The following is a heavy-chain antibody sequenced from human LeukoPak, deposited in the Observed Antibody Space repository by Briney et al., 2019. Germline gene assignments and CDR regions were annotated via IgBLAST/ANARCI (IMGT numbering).Heavy chain of an antibody. Sequence: PGGSLRLSCAASGXSFSSFWMSWVRQAPGRGLEWVAYINQDGSEKDYLYSVKGRLTISRDNAKNSLCLQMNSLRAEDTAVYYCARGHWQMESWGQGTLVTVSS. J-gene: IGHJ5*02. CDR3: ARGHWQMES. CDR1: GXSFSSFW. D-gene: IGHD3-3*01. V-gene: IGHV3-7*05. CDR2: INQDGSEK.